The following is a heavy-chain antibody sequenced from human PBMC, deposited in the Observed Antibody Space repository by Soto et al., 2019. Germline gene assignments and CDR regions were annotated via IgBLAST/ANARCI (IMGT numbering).Heavy chain of an antibody. CDR1: GGYFSGYY. CDR2: INHSGST. D-gene: IGHD2-8*02. CDR3: ARDKITGLFDY. J-gene: IGHJ4*02. Sequence: SETLSLTCDVYGGYFSGYYWTWIRQPPGTGQEWIGEINHSGSTNYNPSLMSRVTISVDTSKNLFSLKLTSVTAAYTAVYYCARDKITGLFDYWGQGTLVTVS. V-gene: IGHV4-34*01.